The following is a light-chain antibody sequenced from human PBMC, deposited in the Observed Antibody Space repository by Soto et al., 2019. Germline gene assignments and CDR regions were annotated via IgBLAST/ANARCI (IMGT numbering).Light chain of an antibody. J-gene: IGLJ2*01. CDR2: LYGDGTH. V-gene: IGLV4-69*01. Sequence: QPVLTQPPSASASLGASVKLTCTLNSGHSNYAIAWHQQQPEKGPRYLMKLYGDGTHTKGDGIPDRFSGSSSGTDRYLTISSLQSEDEADYYCQTWDTGIQVFGGGTKLTVL. CDR1: SGHSNYA. CDR3: QTWDTGIQV.